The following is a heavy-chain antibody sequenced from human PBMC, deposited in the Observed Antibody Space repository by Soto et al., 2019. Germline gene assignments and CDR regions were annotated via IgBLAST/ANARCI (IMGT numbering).Heavy chain of an antibody. CDR2: IWYDGSNK. Sequence: QVQLVESGGGVVQPGRSLRLSCAASGFTFSIYGMHWVRQAPGKGLEWVAVIWYDGSNKYYADSVKGRFTISRDNSKNTLYLQMNSLRAEDTAVYYCARGGSVADHTPYYFDYWGQGTLVTVSS. CDR3: ARGGSVADHTPYYFDY. CDR1: GFTFSIYG. J-gene: IGHJ4*02. V-gene: IGHV3-33*01. D-gene: IGHD6-19*01.